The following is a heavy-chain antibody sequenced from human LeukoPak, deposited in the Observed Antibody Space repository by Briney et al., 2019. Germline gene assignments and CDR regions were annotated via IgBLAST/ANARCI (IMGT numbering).Heavy chain of an antibody. CDR1: GFNFSNYG. D-gene: IGHD6-13*01. CDR3: AGNIAAAGPSY. V-gene: IGHV3-30*03. J-gene: IGHJ4*02. CDR2: ISFDGNNK. Sequence: GRSLRLSCAASGFNFSNYGMHWVRQAPGEGLEWVAVISFDGNNKYYGDSVKGRFTVSRDNSKNTVDLQMNSLRTEDTALYYCAGNIAAAGPSYWGQGTLVAVSS.